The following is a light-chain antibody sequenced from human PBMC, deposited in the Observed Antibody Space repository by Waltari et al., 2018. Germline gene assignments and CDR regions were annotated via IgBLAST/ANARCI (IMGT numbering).Light chain of an antibody. Sequence: DIQMTQSPPSLSAAAGNRATITCQASQDISNSLNWYQQNPGTAPKLLIYDASNLETGVPSRFSGSGSGTNFIFTISSLQPEDFATYYCQHYSSIPPGLTFGGGTRVEMK. CDR3: QHYSSIPPGLT. V-gene: IGKV1-33*01. CDR2: DAS. CDR1: QDISNS. J-gene: IGKJ4*01.